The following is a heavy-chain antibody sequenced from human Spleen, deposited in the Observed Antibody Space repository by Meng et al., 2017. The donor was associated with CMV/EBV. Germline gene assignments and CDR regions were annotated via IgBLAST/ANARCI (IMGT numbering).Heavy chain of an antibody. V-gene: IGHV3-49*04. CDR3: ARETSIAAAGLYYYGMDV. CDR2: IRSKAYSETT. J-gene: IGHJ6*02. D-gene: IGHD6-13*01. Sequence: GESLKISCTTSGFTFGDYAVNWVRQAPGKGLEWVGFIRSKAYSETTKYAASVKDRFSISRDDSKSIAYLQMNRLKIEDTAVYYCARETSIAAAGLYYYGMDVWGQGTTVTVSS. CDR1: GFTFGDYA.